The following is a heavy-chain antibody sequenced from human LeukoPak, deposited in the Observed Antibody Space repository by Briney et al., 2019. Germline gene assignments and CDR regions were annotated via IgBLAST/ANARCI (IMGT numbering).Heavy chain of an antibody. CDR2: ISGSGST. Sequence: GGSLRLSCAASGFTFSSYAMSWVRQAPGKGLEWVSAISGSGSTYYADSVKGRFTISRDNSKNTLYLQMNSLRAEDTAVYYCAKDGGGQQPPHFDYWGQGTLVTVSS. CDR1: GFTFSSYA. J-gene: IGHJ4*02. CDR3: AKDGGGQQPPHFDY. D-gene: IGHD6-13*01. V-gene: IGHV3-23*01.